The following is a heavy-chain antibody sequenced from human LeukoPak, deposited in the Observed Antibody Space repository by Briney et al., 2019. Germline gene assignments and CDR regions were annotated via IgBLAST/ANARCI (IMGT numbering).Heavy chain of an antibody. CDR3: ARMPVTRFFDI. V-gene: IGHV1-2*06. Sequence: ASVKVSCKASGYTFTGSYMHWVRQAPGQGLEWMGRINPNSGGTNYAQKFQGRVTMTRDTSISTAYMELSRLRSDDTAVYYCARMPVTRFFDIWGQGTMVTVSS. CDR2: INPNSGGT. D-gene: IGHD4-17*01. CDR1: GYTFTGSY. J-gene: IGHJ3*02.